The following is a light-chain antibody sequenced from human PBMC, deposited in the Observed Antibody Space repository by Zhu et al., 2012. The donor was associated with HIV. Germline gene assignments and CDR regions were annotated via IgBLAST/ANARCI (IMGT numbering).Light chain of an antibody. CDR3: QHYVPSPMYT. CDR1: QSVRNRY. V-gene: IGKV3-20*01. CDR2: GAT. Sequence: EIVLTQSPGTLSLSPGESATLSCRASQSVRNRYLAWYQQRPGEAPRLLMFGATSRATDISDRFSGGGSGTDFTLTISRLEPEDFAVYYCQHYVPSPMYTFGQGTKLEIK. J-gene: IGKJ2*01.